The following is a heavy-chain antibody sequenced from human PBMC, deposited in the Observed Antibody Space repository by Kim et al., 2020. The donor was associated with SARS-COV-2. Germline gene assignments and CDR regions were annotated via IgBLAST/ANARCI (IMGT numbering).Heavy chain of an antibody. J-gene: IGHJ4*02. Sequence: GGSLRLSCAASGFTFSSYWMSWVRQAPGKGLEWVANIKQDGSEKYYVDSVKGRFTISRDNTKNSLYLQMNSLRAEDTAVYYCARDYYDSSLPGSYWGQGTLVTVSS. CDR1: GFTFSSYW. CDR3: ARDYYDSSLPGSY. CDR2: IKQDGSEK. D-gene: IGHD3-22*01. V-gene: IGHV3-7*01.